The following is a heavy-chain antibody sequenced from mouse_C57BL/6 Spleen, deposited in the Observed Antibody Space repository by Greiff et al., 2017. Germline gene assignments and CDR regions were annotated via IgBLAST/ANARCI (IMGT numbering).Heavy chain of an antibody. CDR1: GYSITSGYY. D-gene: IGHD1-1*01. CDR2: ISYDGSN. J-gene: IGHJ3*01. V-gene: IGHV3-6*01. CDR3: ARDYGSSYSAWFAY. Sequence: VQLKESGPGLVKPSQSLSLTCSVTGYSITSGYYWNWIRQFPGNKLEWMGYISYDGSNNYNPSLKNRISITRDTSKNQFFLKLNSVTTEDTATYYCARDYGSSYSAWFAYWGQGTLVTVSA.